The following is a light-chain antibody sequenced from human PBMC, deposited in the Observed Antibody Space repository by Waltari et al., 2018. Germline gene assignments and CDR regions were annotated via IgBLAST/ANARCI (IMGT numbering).Light chain of an antibody. CDR2: LVS. J-gene: IGKJ1*01. Sequence: DIVMTQSPLSLPVTPGEPASISCRSSQNLLHNNGYTYLNWYLEKPARSPHLLFDLVSNQASWVPITLSESGSGTDYTLQINRVEAEVVWVYYCMQTLATPWTFSQSIKVEIK. CDR1: QNLLHNNGYTY. CDR3: MQTLATPWT. V-gene: IGKV2-28*01.